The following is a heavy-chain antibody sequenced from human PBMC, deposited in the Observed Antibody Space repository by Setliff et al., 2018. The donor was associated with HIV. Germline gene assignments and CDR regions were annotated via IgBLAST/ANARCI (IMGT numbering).Heavy chain of an antibody. J-gene: IGHJ4*02. CDR3: ARDREWELESLDY. D-gene: IGHD1-26*01. Sequence: PGGSLRLSCAGSGFTFGTYSMGWVRQAPGKGLEWVSFISSGGSYIFYADSVKGRFTISRDNAKNSLYLQMNSLRAEDTAVYYCARDREWELESLDYWGQGTLVTVSS. CDR2: ISSGGSYI. CDR1: GFTFGTYS. V-gene: IGHV3-21*01.